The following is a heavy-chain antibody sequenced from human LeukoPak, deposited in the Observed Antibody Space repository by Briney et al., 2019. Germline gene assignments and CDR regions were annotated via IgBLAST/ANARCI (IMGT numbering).Heavy chain of an antibody. J-gene: IGHJ4*02. CDR1: GFTFSSYS. D-gene: IGHD6-13*01. V-gene: IGHV3-21*01. CDR2: ISSSSSYI. Sequence: GGSLRLSCAASGFTFSSYSMNWVRQAPGKGLEWVSSISSSSSYIYYADSVKGRFTISRDNAKNSLYLQMNSLRAEDTAVYYCARAGQDLRYSSSWYGAENFDYWGQGTLVTVSS. CDR3: ARAGQDLRYSSSWYGAENFDY.